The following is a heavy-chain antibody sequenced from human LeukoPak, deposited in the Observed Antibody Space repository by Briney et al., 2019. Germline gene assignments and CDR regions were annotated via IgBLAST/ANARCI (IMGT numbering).Heavy chain of an antibody. J-gene: IGHJ3*02. CDR3: ARHQVAVVAGGSGGRDAFDI. CDR2: IYPGDSDT. Sequence: GESLKISCKGSGYSFTSYWIGWVLQMPGKGLEWMVIIYPGDSDTGYRPSFQGQVTISADKSISTAYLQWSSLKASDTAMCYCARHQVAVVAGGSGGRDAFDIWGQGTMVTVSS. D-gene: IGHD2-2*01. V-gene: IGHV5-51*01. CDR1: GYSFTSYW.